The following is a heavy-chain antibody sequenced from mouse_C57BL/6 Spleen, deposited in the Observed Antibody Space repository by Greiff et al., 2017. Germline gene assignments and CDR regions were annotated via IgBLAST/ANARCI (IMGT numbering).Heavy chain of an antibody. V-gene: IGHV1-7*01. Sequence: VQRVESGAELAKPGASVKLSCTASGYTFTSYWMHWVKQRPGQGLEWIGYINPSSGYTKYNQKFKDKATLTADKSSSTAYMQLSSLTYEDSAVYYCARGNYDYGGFAYWGQGTLVTVSA. J-gene: IGHJ3*01. CDR3: ARGNYDYGGFAY. CDR2: INPSSGYT. D-gene: IGHD2-4*01. CDR1: GYTFTSYW.